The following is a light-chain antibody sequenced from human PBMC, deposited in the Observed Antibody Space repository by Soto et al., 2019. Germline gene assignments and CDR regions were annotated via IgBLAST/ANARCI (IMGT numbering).Light chain of an antibody. V-gene: IGLV1-40*01. CDR1: SSNIGAGYD. J-gene: IGLJ1*01. CDR2: ANN. CDR3: QSYDSSLSGYV. Sequence: QSVLTQPPPVSGAPGQSVTIPCTGSSSNIGAGYDVHWYQQVPGTAPKLLIYANNNRPSGVPDRFSGSNSGTSASLAITGLQAEDEADYYCQSYDSSLSGYVFGTGTKVTVL.